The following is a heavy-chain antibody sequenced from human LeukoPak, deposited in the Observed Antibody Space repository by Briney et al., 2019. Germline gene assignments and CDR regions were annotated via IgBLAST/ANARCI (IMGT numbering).Heavy chain of an antibody. CDR3: AKYSRCGYYYYMDV. J-gene: IGHJ6*03. CDR2: IRYDGSNK. V-gene: IGHV3-30*02. Sequence: GGSLRLSCAASGFTLSSYSMNWVRQAPGKGLEWVALIRYDGSNKYYADSVKGRFTISRDNSKNTLYLQMNSLRAEDTAVYYCAKYSRCGYYYYMDVWGKGTTVTVSS. CDR1: GFTLSSYS. D-gene: IGHD2-21*01.